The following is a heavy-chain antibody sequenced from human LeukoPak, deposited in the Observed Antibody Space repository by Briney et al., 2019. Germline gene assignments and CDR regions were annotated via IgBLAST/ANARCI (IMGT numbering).Heavy chain of an antibody. J-gene: IGHJ4*02. CDR3: VRPTQTPGNRYLDY. V-gene: IGHV3-30*03. CDR1: GFTFRSYS. CDR2: ISRDGSNK. Sequence: PGGSLRLSCAASGFTFRSYSMNWVRQAPGKGLEWVAVISRDGSNKYYAESVKGRFTISRDNSKNTLYLQMNSLRTEDTAVYYCVRPTQTPGNRYLDYWGQGTLVTVSS. D-gene: IGHD3-10*01.